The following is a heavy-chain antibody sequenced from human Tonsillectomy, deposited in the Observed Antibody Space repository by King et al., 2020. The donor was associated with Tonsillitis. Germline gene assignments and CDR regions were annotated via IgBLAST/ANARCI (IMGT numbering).Heavy chain of an antibody. CDR3: AFQSGYDYFDQ. V-gene: IGHV3-48*02. Sequence: VQLVESGGGLVQPGGSLRLSCAASGFSFNIYNMNWVRQAPGKGLEWVSVISGSSNTIHYADSVKGRFTISRDNAKNSLYLQMNNLRDDDTAVYYCAFQSGYDYFDQWGQGTLVTVSS. J-gene: IGHJ4*02. CDR1: GFSFNIYN. D-gene: IGHD5-12*01. CDR2: ISGSSNTI.